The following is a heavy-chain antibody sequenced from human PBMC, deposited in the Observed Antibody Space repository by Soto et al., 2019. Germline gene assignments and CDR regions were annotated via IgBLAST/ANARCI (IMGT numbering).Heavy chain of an antibody. CDR1: GFTFSSYG. D-gene: IGHD6-19*01. V-gene: IGHV3-33*03. CDR2: MYYDGSDE. Sequence: QVQLVESGGGVVQPGRSLRLSCAASGFTFSSYGMHWVRQAPGKGLEWVAVMYYDGSDEYYADSVKGRFTISRDNSKNTLYLQMNGLRAEDTGIYYCAKDYSSTSYGINYWGKGTLVSVSS. J-gene: IGHJ4*02. CDR3: AKDYSSTSYGINY.